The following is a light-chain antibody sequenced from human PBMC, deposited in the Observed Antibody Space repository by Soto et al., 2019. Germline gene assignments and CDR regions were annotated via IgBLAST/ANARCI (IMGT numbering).Light chain of an antibody. Sequence: EIVMTQSPATLSVSPGKRATLSCRASQSVSSNLAWYQQKPGQAPRLLIYGASTRATGIPARFSGSGSGTELTLTISSLQSEDFAVYYCQQYNNWPRTFGQGTKVEIK. CDR1: QSVSSN. J-gene: IGKJ1*01. CDR2: GAS. V-gene: IGKV3-15*01. CDR3: QQYNNWPRT.